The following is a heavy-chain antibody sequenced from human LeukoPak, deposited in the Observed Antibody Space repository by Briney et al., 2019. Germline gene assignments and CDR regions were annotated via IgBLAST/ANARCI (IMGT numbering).Heavy chain of an antibody. CDR3: ARILPVTTMFDY. CDR2: IDTSGTTT. CDR1: GFTFSIYE. D-gene: IGHD4-17*01. J-gene: IGHJ4*02. Sequence: GGSLRLSCAAYGFTFSIYEMNWVRQAPGKGLEWISYIDTSGTTTYYADSVRGRFTVSRDNTKNSLYLQMNTLRAEDTAVYYCARILPVTTMFDYWGQGTLVTVSS. V-gene: IGHV3-48*03.